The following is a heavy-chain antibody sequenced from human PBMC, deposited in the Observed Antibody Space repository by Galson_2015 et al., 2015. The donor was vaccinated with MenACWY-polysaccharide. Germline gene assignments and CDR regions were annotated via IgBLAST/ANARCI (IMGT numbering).Heavy chain of an antibody. J-gene: IGHJ5*02. Sequence: SCKASGYTFISYDFNWVRQATGQGLEWMGWMNPNSGNTGYAQKFQGRVTMTRNTSISIAYMELSSLRSGDTAVYYCARGGKYYYDSSGYLNWFDPWGQGTLVTVSS. CDR2: MNPNSGNT. V-gene: IGHV1-8*01. CDR3: ARGGKYYYDSSGYLNWFDP. CDR1: GYTFISYD. D-gene: IGHD3-22*01.